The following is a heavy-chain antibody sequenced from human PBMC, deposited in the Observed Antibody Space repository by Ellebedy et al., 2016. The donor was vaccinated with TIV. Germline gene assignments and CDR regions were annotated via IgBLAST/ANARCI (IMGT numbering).Heavy chain of an antibody. J-gene: IGHJ4*02. CDR3: ARTDPWQPIDD. Sequence: GESLKISCAASGFIFNHYSMNWVRQAPGKGLEWISSISSTGYYIYYADSVKGRFTISRDDAKNSLFLQMNSLRAEDTAVYYCARTDPWQPIDDWGQGILVSVSS. CDR2: ISSTGYYI. D-gene: IGHD2-21*02. V-gene: IGHV3-21*01. CDR1: GFIFNHYS.